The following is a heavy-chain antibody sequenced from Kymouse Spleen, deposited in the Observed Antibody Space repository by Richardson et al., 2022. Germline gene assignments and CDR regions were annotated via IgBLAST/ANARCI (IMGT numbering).Heavy chain of an antibody. CDR1: GFTFSSYG. V-gene: IGHV3-33*01. CDR2: IWYDGSNK. Sequence: QVQLVESGGGVVQPGRSLRLSCAASGFTFSSYGMHWVRQAPGKGLEWVAVIWYDGSNKYYADSVKGRFTISRDNSKNTLYLQMNSLRAEDTAVYYCASGVLLWFGELSYWGQGTLVTVSS. D-gene: IGHD3-10*01. J-gene: IGHJ4*02. CDR3: ASGVLLWFGELSY.